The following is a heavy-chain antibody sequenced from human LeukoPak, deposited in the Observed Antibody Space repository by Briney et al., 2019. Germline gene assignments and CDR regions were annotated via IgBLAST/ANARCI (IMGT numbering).Heavy chain of an antibody. CDR2: IQYDDSIE. D-gene: IGHD3-10*01. CDR3: AKDQGVVGSYDY. V-gene: IGHV3-30*02. CDR1: GFTFSTFG. J-gene: IGHJ4*01. Sequence: GGSLRLSCAASGFTFSTFGMNWVRQAPDKGLKWVAFIQYDDSIEYYADSVKGRFTISRDNSKNTLYLQMNSLRGDDTAVYYCAKDQGVVGSYDYWGHGTLVTVSS.